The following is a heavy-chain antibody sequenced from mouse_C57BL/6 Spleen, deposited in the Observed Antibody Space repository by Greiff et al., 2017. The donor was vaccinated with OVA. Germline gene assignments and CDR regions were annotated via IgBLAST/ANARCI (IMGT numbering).Heavy chain of an antibody. CDR1: GYAFSSYW. V-gene: IGHV1-80*01. CDR3: SRSTDTYDIAMDY. CDR2: IYPGDGDT. Sequence: VQLQQSGAELVKPGASVKISCKASGYAFSSYWMNWVKQRPGKGLEWIGQIYPGDGDTNYNGKFKGKATLTADKSSSTAYMQLSSLTSEDSAVYFWSRSTDTYDIAMDYWGQGTSVTVSS. J-gene: IGHJ4*01. D-gene: IGHD5-1-1*01.